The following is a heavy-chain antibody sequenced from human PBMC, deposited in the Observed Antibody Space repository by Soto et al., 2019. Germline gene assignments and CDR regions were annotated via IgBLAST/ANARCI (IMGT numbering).Heavy chain of an antibody. Sequence: QLQLQESGPGLVKPSETLSLTCTVSGGSISSSSYYWGWIRQPPGKGLEWIGSIYYSGSTYYNPSLKSRVTISVDTSKNQFSLKLSSVTAADTAVYYCRSYYYGSGSYYIGYYYYGMDVWGQGTTVTVSS. CDR2: IYYSGST. J-gene: IGHJ6*02. V-gene: IGHV4-39*01. D-gene: IGHD3-10*01. CDR1: GGSISSSSYY. CDR3: RSYYYGSGSYYIGYYYYGMDV.